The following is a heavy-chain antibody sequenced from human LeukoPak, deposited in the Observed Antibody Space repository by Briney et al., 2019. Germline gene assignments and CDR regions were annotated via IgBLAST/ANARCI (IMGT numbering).Heavy chain of an antibody. Sequence: PGRSLRLSCSASGFTVSRIYISWVRQAPGKGLEWVSVIYSAGTTYYADSVKGRFTISRDNSKNTLYLQMNSLRVEDTAVYYCASPSTPVSPFFIWGQGTMVTVSS. CDR1: GFTVSRIY. J-gene: IGHJ3*02. D-gene: IGHD5/OR15-5a*01. V-gene: IGHV3-66*01. CDR2: IYSAGTT. CDR3: ASPSTPVSPFFI.